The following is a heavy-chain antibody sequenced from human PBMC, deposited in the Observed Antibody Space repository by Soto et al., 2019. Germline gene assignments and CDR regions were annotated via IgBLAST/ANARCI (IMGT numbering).Heavy chain of an antibody. Sequence: QVQLQESGPGLVKPSGTLSLTCAVSGGSISSSNWWSWVRQPPGKGLEWIGEIYHSGSTNYNPSLKSRVTISVDKSTNQFSLKLSSVTAADTAVYYCARDRSYGSGKGYYYGMDVWGQGTTVTVSS. V-gene: IGHV4-4*02. CDR1: GGSISSSNW. CDR3: ARDRSYGSGKGYYYGMDV. J-gene: IGHJ6*02. CDR2: IYHSGST. D-gene: IGHD3-10*01.